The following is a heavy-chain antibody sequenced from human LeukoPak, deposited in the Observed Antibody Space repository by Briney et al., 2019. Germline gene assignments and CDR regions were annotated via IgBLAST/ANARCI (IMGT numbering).Heavy chain of an antibody. V-gene: IGHV3-21*01. CDR1: GFTFSSHS. D-gene: IGHD2-2*01. J-gene: IGHJ4*02. CDR2: ISPSGNYI. Sequence: GGSLRLSCAASGFTFSSHSMHSVRQAPGKGLEWVSSISPSGNYIYYADSVEGRFTISRDNAKNSLYLQMNSLRAEDTAVYYCARDLSSSTSCYSYWGQGTLVTVSS. CDR3: ARDLSSSTSCYSY.